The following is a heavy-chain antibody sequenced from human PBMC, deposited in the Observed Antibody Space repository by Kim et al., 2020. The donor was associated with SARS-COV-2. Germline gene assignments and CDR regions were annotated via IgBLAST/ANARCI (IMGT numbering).Heavy chain of an antibody. CDR1: GFTFSDYY. Sequence: GGSLRLSCAASGFTFSDYYMSWIRQAPGKRLEWVSYISRSGNTIYYADSVKGRFTISRDNAKNSLYLQMNSLRAEDTAVYHCARDDGYNYGGIDYWGQGTMVTVSS. D-gene: IGHD5-12*01. J-gene: IGHJ4*02. V-gene: IGHV3-11*01. CDR2: ISRSGNTI. CDR3: ARDDGYNYGGIDY.